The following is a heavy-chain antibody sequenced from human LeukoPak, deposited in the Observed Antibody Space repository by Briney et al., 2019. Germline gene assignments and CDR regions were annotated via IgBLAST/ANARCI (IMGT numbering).Heavy chain of an antibody. CDR3: AREDKRYSSSSEMVV. J-gene: IGHJ6*04. CDR1: GFTFSSYG. CDR2: IWYDGSNK. D-gene: IGHD6-6*01. V-gene: IGHV3-33*01. Sequence: PGGSLTLSCAASGFTFSSYGMHCFRQAPAKGLQGLAVIWYDGSNKYYAASVKGRFTISRDNSKNTLYLQMNSLRAEDTAVYYCAREDKRYSSSSEMVVWGKGPTVTVCS.